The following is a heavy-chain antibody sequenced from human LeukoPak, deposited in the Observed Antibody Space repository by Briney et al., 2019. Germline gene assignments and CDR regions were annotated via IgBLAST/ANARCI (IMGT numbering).Heavy chain of an antibody. V-gene: IGHV3-48*02. CDR2: ISSSSSAI. D-gene: IGHD2/OR15-2a*01. Sequence: GGSLRLSCAASGFTFSSYSMNWVRQAPGKGLEWISYISSSSSAIYYADSVKGRSTISRDNAKNSLHLPMHSLRDEDTAVYYCVRDHYYSFDYWGQGTLVTVSS. CDR3: VRDHYYSFDY. CDR1: GFTFSSYS. J-gene: IGHJ4*02.